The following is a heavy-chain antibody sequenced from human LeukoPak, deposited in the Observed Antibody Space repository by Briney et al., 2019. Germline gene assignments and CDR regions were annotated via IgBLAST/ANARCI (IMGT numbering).Heavy chain of an antibody. CDR3: ATRTAQRRTYYFDY. CDR2: IIPIFGTA. CDR1: GGTFSSYA. Sequence: SVKVSCKASGGTFSSYAISWVRQAPGQGLEWMGGIIPIFGTANYAQKFQGRVTITADESTSTAYMELSSLRSEDTAVYYCATRTAQRRTYYFDYWGQGTLVTVSS. V-gene: IGHV1-69*13. D-gene: IGHD1-1*01. J-gene: IGHJ4*02.